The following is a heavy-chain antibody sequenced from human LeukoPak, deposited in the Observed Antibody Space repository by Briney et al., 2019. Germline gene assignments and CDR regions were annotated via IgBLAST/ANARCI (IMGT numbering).Heavy chain of an antibody. CDR3: ARETYDILTGYYNWFFDI. CDR1: GGSISSGDYY. V-gene: IGHV4-30-4*01. Sequence: SQTLSLTCTVSGGSISSGDYYRSWIRQPPGKGLEWIGYIYYSGSTYYNPSLKSRVTISVDTSKNQFSLKLSSVTAADTAVYYCARETYDILTGYYNWFFDIWGQGTMVTVSS. D-gene: IGHD3-9*01. CDR2: IYYSGST. J-gene: IGHJ3*02.